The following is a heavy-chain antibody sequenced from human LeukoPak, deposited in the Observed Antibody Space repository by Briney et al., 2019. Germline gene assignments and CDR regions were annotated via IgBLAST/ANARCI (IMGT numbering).Heavy chain of an antibody. Sequence: SQTLSLTCTVSGGSISSGGYYWSWIRQHPGKDLEWIRYICYSASTYYNPSLKSRVTISVDTSKNQFSLKLSSVTAADTAVYYCARVGDLNSAAGISLIDYWGEGALVTVSS. CDR1: GGSISSGGYY. V-gene: IGHV4-31*03. J-gene: IGHJ4*02. CDR2: ICYSAST. CDR3: ARVGDLNSAAGISLIDY. D-gene: IGHD6-13*01.